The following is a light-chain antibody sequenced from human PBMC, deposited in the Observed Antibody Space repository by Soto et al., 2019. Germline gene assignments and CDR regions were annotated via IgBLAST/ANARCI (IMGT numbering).Light chain of an antibody. J-gene: IGLJ1*01. CDR3: GSWDSSLSAYV. V-gene: IGLV1-40*01. CDR2: GDT. CDR1: SSSIGAGYA. Sequence: QSVLTQPPSVSGAPGQRVTISCTGRSSSIGAGYAVHWYQHLPGTAPKLLIYGDTHRPSGVPDRFSGSKSGTSATLGITGFQTGDEADYYCGSWDSSLSAYVFGTGTKVTV.